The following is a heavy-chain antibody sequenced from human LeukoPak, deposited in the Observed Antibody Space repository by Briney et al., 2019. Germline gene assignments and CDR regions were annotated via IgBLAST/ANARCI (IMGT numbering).Heavy chain of an antibody. D-gene: IGHD3-10*01. V-gene: IGHV4-39*01. CDR2: IYYSGST. CDR3: ASPRGEFNDY. J-gene: IGHJ4*02. Sequence: SETLSLTCTVSGGSISSSSYYWGWIRQPPGKGLEWIGSIYYSGSTYYNPSLKSRVTISVDTSKNQFSLKLSSVTAADTAVYYCASPRGEFNDYWGQGTLVTVSS. CDR1: GGSISSSSYY.